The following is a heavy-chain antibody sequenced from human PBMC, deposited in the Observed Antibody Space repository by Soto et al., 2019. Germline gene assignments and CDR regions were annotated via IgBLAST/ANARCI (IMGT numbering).Heavy chain of an antibody. V-gene: IGHV1-46*01. Sequence: ASVKVSCKASGFTFTIYSVHWVRQAPGQGLEWLGIINPRGGSTFFAQKFQGRVTMTRDTSTSTAYMELRSLRSDDTAVYYCARFLLGYGFYHFDYWGQGTLVTVSS. J-gene: IGHJ4*02. CDR3: ARFLLGYGFYHFDY. CDR2: INPRGGST. D-gene: IGHD5-18*01. CDR1: GFTFTIYS.